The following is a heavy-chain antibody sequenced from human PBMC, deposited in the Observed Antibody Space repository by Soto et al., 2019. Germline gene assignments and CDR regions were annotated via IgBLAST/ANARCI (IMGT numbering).Heavy chain of an antibody. J-gene: IGHJ4*02. D-gene: IGHD3-22*01. CDR3: AKPYYYSSSAYYYIDH. CDR2: ISSDGYDK. V-gene: IGHV3-30*18. CDR1: GFSFSSFG. Sequence: QVQLVESGGGVVQPGRSLRVSCAASGFSFSSFGIHWVRQAPGKGLEWMAVISSDGYDKYYADSVKGRFTISRDNSKNTLYLQMNSLRAEDTAVYYCAKPYYYSSSAYYYIDHWGQGTLVTVSS.